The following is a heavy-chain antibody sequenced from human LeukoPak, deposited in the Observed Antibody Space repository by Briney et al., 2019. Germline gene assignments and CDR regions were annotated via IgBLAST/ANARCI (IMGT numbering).Heavy chain of an antibody. CDR2: FATEHREA. Sequence: ASLKASCTLSRYSLTDFSMHSVPQAPGNRHEWMGGFATEHREAIYAQKFQGRVSMAEDTSKDTVYMELSSVRSEDTAVYYCAAGGIFSLLEYWGKGILVTVSS. CDR1: RYSLTDFS. D-gene: IGHD1-26*01. V-gene: IGHV1-24*01. CDR3: AAGGIFSLLEY. J-gene: IGHJ4*02.